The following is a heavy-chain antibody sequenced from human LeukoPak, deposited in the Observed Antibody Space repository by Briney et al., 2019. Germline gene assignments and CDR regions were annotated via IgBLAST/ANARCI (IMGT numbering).Heavy chain of an antibody. Sequence: SETLSLTCTVSGGSISSYHWSWIRQPPGKGLEWIGYIYYSGSTNYNPSLKSRVTISVDTSKNHFSLKLSSVTAADTAVYYCAVSYGSGTYYYYGMDVWGQGTTVTVSS. V-gene: IGHV4-59*08. CDR1: GGSISSYH. CDR3: AVSYGSGTYYYYGMDV. D-gene: IGHD3-10*01. CDR2: IYYSGST. J-gene: IGHJ6*02.